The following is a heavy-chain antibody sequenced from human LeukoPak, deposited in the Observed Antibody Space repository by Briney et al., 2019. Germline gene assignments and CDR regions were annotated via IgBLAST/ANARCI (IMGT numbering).Heavy chain of an antibody. V-gene: IGHV4-59*01. CDR1: GGSISSYY. CDR2: IYYSGST. J-gene: IGHJ6*03. D-gene: IGHD3-3*01. CDR3: ARGITIFGVVINYYYMDV. Sequence: PSETMSLTCTVPGGSISSYYWSWIRQPPGKGLEWIGYIYYSGSTNYNPSLKSRVTISVDTSKNQFSLKLSSVTAADTAAYYCARGITIFGVVINYYYMDVWGKGTTVTVSS.